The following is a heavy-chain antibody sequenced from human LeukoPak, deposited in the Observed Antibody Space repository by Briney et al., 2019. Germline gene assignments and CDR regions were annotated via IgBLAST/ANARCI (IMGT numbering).Heavy chain of an antibody. CDR3: AKDPQRYCSGGSCLYFDY. Sequence: GGSLRLSCAASGFTFNNDAMSWVRQAPGKGLEWVSAISASGGGTNYADSVKGRFIISRDNSKNTLYLQMNSLRAEATAVYYCAKDPQRYCSGGSCLYFDYWGQGTLVTVSS. CDR2: ISASGGGT. D-gene: IGHD2-15*01. V-gene: IGHV3-23*01. CDR1: GFTFNNDA. J-gene: IGHJ4*02.